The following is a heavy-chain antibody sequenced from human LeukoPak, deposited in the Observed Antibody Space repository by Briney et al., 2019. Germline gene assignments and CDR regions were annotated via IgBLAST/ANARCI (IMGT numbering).Heavy chain of an antibody. Sequence: GRSLRLSCAASGFTFDDYAMHWVRQAPGKGLEWVSDISWNSGSIGYADSVKGRFTISRDNAKNSLYLQMNSLRAEDMALYYCAKGYQLLSTPTFDYWGQGTLVTVSS. CDR3: AKGYQLLSTPTFDY. J-gene: IGHJ4*02. V-gene: IGHV3-9*03. D-gene: IGHD2-2*01. CDR2: ISWNSGSI. CDR1: GFTFDDYA.